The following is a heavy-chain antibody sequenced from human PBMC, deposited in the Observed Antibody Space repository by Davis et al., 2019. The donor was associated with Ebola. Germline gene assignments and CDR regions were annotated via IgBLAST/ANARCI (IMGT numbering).Heavy chain of an antibody. V-gene: IGHV3-48*04. J-gene: IGHJ6*02. D-gene: IGHD5-12*01. Sequence: GGSLRLSCAASGFTFSSYTMNWVRQAPGKGLEWVSSISSSGSTINYADSVKGRFTISRDNAKNSLYLQMNSLRAEDTAVYYCARDPMVTIRYGMDVWGQGTTVTVSS. CDR3: ARDPMVTIRYGMDV. CDR1: GFTFSSYT. CDR2: ISSSGSTI.